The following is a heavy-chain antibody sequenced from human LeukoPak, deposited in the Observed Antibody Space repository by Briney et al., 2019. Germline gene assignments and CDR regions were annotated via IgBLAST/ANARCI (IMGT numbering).Heavy chain of an antibody. CDR1: GFTFSSYW. CDR2: INSDGSGT. D-gene: IGHD3-9*01. Sequence: GGSLRLSCAASGFTFSSYWMHWVRQAPGKGLVWVSRINSDGSGTSYADSVKGRFTISRDNAKNTLYLQMNSLRAEDTAVYYCARDRSSGFDILTGYGYWGQGTLVTVSS. CDR3: ARDRSSGFDILTGYGY. J-gene: IGHJ4*02. V-gene: IGHV3-74*01.